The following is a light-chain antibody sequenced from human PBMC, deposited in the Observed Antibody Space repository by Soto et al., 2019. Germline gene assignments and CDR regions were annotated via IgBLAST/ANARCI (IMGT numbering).Light chain of an antibody. CDR2: GVT. V-gene: IGLV2-14*01. J-gene: IGLJ2*01. Sequence: QSALTQPASVSGSPGQSITISCTGTSSDVGGYNYVSWYQQHPGKAPKLMIYGVTNRPSGFSNRFSGSKSGNTASLTISGLQAEDEADYYCSSYTTSITRSVVVGGGTKLTVL. CDR3: SSYTTSITRSVV. CDR1: SSDVGGYNY.